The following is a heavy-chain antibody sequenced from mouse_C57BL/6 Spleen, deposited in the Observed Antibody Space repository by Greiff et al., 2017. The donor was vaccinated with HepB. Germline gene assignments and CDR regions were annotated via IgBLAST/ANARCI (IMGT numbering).Heavy chain of an antibody. J-gene: IGHJ4*01. V-gene: IGHV5-17*01. CDR1: GFTFSDYG. Sequence: EVQVVESGGGLVKPGGSLKLSCAASGFTFSDYGMHWVRQAPEKGLDWVAYISSGSSTIYYADTVKGRFTISRDNAKNTLFLQMTSLRSEDTAMYYCARNKNYAMDYWGQGTSVTVSS. CDR2: ISSGSSTI. CDR3: ARNKNYAMDY.